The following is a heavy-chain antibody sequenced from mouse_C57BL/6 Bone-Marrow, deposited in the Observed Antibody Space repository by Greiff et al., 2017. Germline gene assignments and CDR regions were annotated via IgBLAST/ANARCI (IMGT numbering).Heavy chain of an antibody. CDR3: SGMAYPWYFDV. Sequence: VKLQEPGPSLSKPSQPLSLTCSVTVSSITTAYWNWIRKFPGNKLDYMGYISFSGSTYSTPSLKSRLPLTRDTPKNQYALQLNSGTTKDTATYYYSGMAYPWYFDVWGTGTTVTVSS. CDR2: ISFSGST. CDR1: VSSITTAY. D-gene: IGHD2-10*01. V-gene: IGHV3-8*01. J-gene: IGHJ1*03.